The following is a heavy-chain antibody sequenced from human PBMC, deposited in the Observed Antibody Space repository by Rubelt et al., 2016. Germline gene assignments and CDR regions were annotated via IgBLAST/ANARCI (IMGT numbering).Heavy chain of an antibody. V-gene: IGHV4-34*01. J-gene: IGHJ6*02. Sequence: QVQLQQWGAGLLKPSETLSLTCAVYGGSFSGYYWSWIRQPPGKGLEWIGEINPSGSTNYNPSLKSRVTISVDTSKNQFSLKLSSVTAPNTAVYYCARGRRGSSSWLGRDYYGMDVWGQGTTVTVSS. CDR2: INPSGST. CDR1: GGSFSGYY. CDR3: ARGRRGSSSWLGRDYYGMDV. D-gene: IGHD6-13*01.